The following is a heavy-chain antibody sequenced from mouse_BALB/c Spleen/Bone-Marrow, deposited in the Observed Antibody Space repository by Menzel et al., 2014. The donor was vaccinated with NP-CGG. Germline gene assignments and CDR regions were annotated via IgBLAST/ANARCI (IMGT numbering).Heavy chain of an antibody. V-gene: IGHV2-9*02. Sequence: VKLQESGPGLVAPSQSLSITCTVSGFSLTSYGVHCVRQPPGKGLEWLGVIWAGGSTNYNSALMSRLSISKDNSKSQVFLKMNSLQTDDTAMYYCAREGGYYYGSRVAWFAYWGQGTLVTVSA. CDR2: IWAGGST. D-gene: IGHD1-1*01. J-gene: IGHJ3*01. CDR3: AREGGYYYGSRVAWFAY. CDR1: GFSLTSYG.